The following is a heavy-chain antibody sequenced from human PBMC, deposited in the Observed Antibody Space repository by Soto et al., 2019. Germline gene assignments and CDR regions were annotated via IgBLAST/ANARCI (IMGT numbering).Heavy chain of an antibody. V-gene: IGHV4-59*01. CDR2: IYYSGST. J-gene: IGHJ4*02. CDR3: ARGGWKLFDY. D-gene: IGHD6-19*01. CDR1: GGSISSYY. Sequence: QVQLQESGPGLVKPSETLSLTCTVSGGSISSYYWSWIRQPPGKGLEWIGYIYYSGSTNYNPSLKSRVTIAVDTSKNQFSLKLSSVTAAATAVYYCARGGWKLFDYWGQGTLVTVSS.